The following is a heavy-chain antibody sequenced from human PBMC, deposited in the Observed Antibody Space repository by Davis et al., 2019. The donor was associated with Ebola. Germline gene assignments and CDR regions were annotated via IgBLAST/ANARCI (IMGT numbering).Heavy chain of an antibody. CDR3: ARDRDGIAAAGTGVVYGMDV. V-gene: IGHV1-69*13. Sequence: SVKVSCKASGYTFTSYAISWVRQAPRQGLEWMGGIIPIFGTANYAQKFQGRVTITADESTSTAYMELSSLRSEDTAVYYCARDRDGIAAAGTGVVYGMDVWGQGTTVTVSS. CDR1: GYTFTSYA. CDR2: IIPIFGTA. D-gene: IGHD6-13*01. J-gene: IGHJ6*02.